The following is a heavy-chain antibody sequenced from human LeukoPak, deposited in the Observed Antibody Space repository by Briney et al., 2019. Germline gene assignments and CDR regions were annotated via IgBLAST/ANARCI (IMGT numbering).Heavy chain of an antibody. Sequence: ASVKVSCKASGYSFINYYLHWVRQAPGQGLEWMGIINPSSGGTSYAQKLQGRVPMTRATSTSTVYMELSSLRPEDTAVYYCARDPSYCGGDCYAFDIWGQGTMVTVSS. D-gene: IGHD2-21*02. V-gene: IGHV1-46*01. CDR1: GYSFINYY. CDR3: ARDPSYCGGDCYAFDI. J-gene: IGHJ3*02. CDR2: INPSSGGT.